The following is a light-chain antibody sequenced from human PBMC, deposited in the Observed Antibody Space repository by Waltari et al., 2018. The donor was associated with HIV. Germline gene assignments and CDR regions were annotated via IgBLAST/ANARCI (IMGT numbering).Light chain of an antibody. J-gene: IGLJ1*01. V-gene: IGLV2-14*03. CDR3: SSYTNSSTLEV. CDR1: RTDGGGHNY. CDR2: DVS. Sequence: QSALHPPAAVSGSPGQSITIPSTAPRTDGGGHNYLSCYQQHPGKAPKLMIYDVSNRPSGVSVRFSGSKSGNTASLTISGLQAEDEADYYCSSYTNSSTLEVFGTGTKVTVL.